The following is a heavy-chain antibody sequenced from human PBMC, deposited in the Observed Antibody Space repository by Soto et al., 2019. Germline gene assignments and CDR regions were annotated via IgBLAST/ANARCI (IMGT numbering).Heavy chain of an antibody. CDR2: ISSSGSTI. V-gene: IGHV3-48*03. J-gene: IGHJ4*02. CDR3: ALTYGGNGYFEY. CDR1: GFTFSSYE. Sequence: EVQLVESGGGLVQPGGSLRLSCAASGFTFSSYEMNWVRQAPGKGLEWLSYISSSGSTIHYADSVKGRFTISRDNAKNSLYLQMNSLRAEDTAGYYCALTYGGNGYFEYWGQGTLVTVSS. D-gene: IGHD3-22*01.